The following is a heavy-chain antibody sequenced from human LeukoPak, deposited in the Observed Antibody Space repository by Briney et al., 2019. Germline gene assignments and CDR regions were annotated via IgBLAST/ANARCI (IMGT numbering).Heavy chain of an antibody. D-gene: IGHD3-22*01. CDR3: ARGPYSYDSSGAFDI. CDR1: GGSISSYY. CDR2: IYYSGST. J-gene: IGHJ3*02. Sequence: SETLSLTCTVSGGSISSYYRSWIRQPPGKGLEWIGYIYYSGSTNYNPSLKSRVTISVDTSKNQFSLKLSSVTAADTAVYFCARGPYSYDSSGAFDIWGQGTMVTVSS. V-gene: IGHV4-59*08.